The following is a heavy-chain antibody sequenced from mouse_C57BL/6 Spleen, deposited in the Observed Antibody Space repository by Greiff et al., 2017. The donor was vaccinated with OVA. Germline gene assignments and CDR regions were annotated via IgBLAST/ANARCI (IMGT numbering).Heavy chain of an antibody. CDR1: GYTFTSYW. CDR3: ARGLLLLRYHWFAY. D-gene: IGHD1-1*01. Sequence: VQLQQSGAELVRPGTSVKLSCKASGYTFTSYWMHWVKQRPGQGLEWIGVIDPSDSYTNYNQKFKGKATLTVDTSSSTAYMQLSSLTSEDSAVYYCARGLLLLRYHWFAYWGQGTLVTVSA. CDR2: IDPSDSYT. J-gene: IGHJ3*01. V-gene: IGHV1-59*01.